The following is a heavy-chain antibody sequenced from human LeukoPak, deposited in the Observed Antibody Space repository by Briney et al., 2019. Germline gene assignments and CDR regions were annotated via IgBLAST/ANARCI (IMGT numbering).Heavy chain of an antibody. CDR2: INPNSGGT. V-gene: IGHV1-2*02. CDR1: GYTFTGYY. J-gene: IGHJ5*02. D-gene: IGHD3-16*02. Sequence: ASVKVSCKASGYTFTGYYMHWVRQAPGQGLEWMGWINPNSGGTNYAQKFQGRVTMTRDTSISTAYMELSRLRSDDTAVYYCARGGEHDYVWGSYRYRWLDPWGQGTLVTVSS. CDR3: ARGGEHDYVWGSYRYRWLDP.